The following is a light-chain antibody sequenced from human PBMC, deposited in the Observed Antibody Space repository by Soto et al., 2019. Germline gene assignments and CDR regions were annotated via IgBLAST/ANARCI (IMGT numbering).Light chain of an antibody. CDR2: SNN. V-gene: IGLV1-44*01. CDR3: VAWDDSLNGYVV. CDR1: SSNIGSNT. Sequence: SALTQPPPASWTPRPRGTHSCSGNSSNIGSNTVNWYQQLPGTAPKLVIYSNNQRPSGVPDRLSGSKSGTSASLAISGLQSEDEADYYCVAWDDSLNGYVVFGGGTKSPS. J-gene: IGLJ2*01.